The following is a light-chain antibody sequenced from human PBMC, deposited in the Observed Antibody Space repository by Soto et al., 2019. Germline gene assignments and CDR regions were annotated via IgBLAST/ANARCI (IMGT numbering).Light chain of an antibody. V-gene: IGKV3-15*01. Sequence: EIVMTQSPATLSVSPGERATLSCRASQSVSSNLAWYQQKPGQAPRLLIYDAFTRATGIPARFIGSGSGTEFTLTISSLQSEDFALYYCQQYDDWPRTFGQGTKVEI. CDR1: QSVSSN. J-gene: IGKJ1*01. CDR3: QQYDDWPRT. CDR2: DAF.